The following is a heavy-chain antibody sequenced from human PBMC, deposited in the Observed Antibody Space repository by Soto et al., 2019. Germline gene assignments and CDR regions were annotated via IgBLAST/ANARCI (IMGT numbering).Heavy chain of an antibody. CDR1: GFTLRNYA. V-gene: IGHV3-23*01. CDR2: ISANDVGT. CDR3: AKAKNDYNGDKRPPFTY. Sequence: AGGSLRLSCEASGFTLRNYAMTWVRQAPGKGLEWVSLISANDVGTYYAESVKTRFTISTDQSRNTVYLQIDSLRADDTAIYYWAKAKNDYNGDKRPPFTYWGREPWSPFL. J-gene: IGHJ4*02. D-gene: IGHD3-10*01.